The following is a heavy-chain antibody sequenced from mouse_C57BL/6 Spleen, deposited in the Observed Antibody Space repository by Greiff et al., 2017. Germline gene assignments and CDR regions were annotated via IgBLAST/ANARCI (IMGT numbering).Heavy chain of an antibody. Sequence: EVQLQQSGPELVKPGASVKISCKASGYTFTDYYMNWVKQSHGKSLEWIGEINPNNGGTSYNQKFKGKATLTVDKSSSTAYMELRSLTSEDSAVYYCSRIYDYDGGGYAMDYWGQGTSVTVSS. V-gene: IGHV1-26*01. CDR2: INPNNGGT. J-gene: IGHJ4*01. CDR1: GYTFTDYY. CDR3: SRIYDYDGGGYAMDY. D-gene: IGHD2-4*01.